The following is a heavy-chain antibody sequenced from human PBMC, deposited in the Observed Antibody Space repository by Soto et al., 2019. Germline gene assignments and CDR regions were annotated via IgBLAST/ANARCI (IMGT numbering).Heavy chain of an antibody. J-gene: IGHJ6*02. V-gene: IGHV3-23*01. CDR3: AKEVVIAAVYGTDV. D-gene: IGHD2-2*01. CDR1: GFTFSSYA. CDR2: ISGSGGST. Sequence: GGSLRLSCAASGFTFSSYAMSWVRQAPGKGLEWVSAISGSGGSTYYADSAKGRFGISRDNSKKTLYLQLNSLRAEDTAIYYCAKEVVIAAVYGTDVWGQGTTVTVSS.